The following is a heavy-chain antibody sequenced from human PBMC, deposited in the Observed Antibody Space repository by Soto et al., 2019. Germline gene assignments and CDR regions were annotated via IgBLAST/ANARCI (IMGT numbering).Heavy chain of an antibody. J-gene: IGHJ6*02. CDR3: ARAHAGVRGVIRYYYGMDV. Sequence: PSETLSLTCAVYGGSFSGYYWSWIRQPPGKGLEWIGEINHSGSTNYNPSLKSRVTISVDTSKNQFSLKLSSVTAADTAVYYCARAHAGVRGVIRYYYGMDVWGQGTTVTVSS. CDR2: INHSGST. V-gene: IGHV4-34*01. CDR1: GGSFSGYY. D-gene: IGHD3-10*01.